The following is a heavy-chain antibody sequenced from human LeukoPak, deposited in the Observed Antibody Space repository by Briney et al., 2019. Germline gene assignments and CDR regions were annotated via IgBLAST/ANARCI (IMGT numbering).Heavy chain of an antibody. Sequence: GGSLRLSCAASGFTFSSYSMNWVRQAPGKGLECVSSISSSSSYIYYADSVKGRFTISRDNAKNSLYLQMNSLRAEDTAVYYCARDIYGSGSYYAYWGQGTLVTVSS. CDR2: ISSSSSYI. V-gene: IGHV3-21*01. CDR3: ARDIYGSGSYYAY. D-gene: IGHD3-10*01. J-gene: IGHJ4*02. CDR1: GFTFSSYS.